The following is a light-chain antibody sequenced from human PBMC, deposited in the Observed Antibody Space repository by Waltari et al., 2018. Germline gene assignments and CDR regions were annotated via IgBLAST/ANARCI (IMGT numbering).Light chain of an antibody. V-gene: IGKV1-9*01. Sequence: DIQLTQSPSFLSASVGDRVTITCRASQGISTSLAWYQQKSGKAPKLLIYVASTLHSGVPSRFSGSGSGTEFTLTISTLQPEDFATYYCQQLSSYPLTFGRGTKVEI. CDR2: VAS. CDR1: QGISTS. CDR3: QQLSSYPLT. J-gene: IGKJ4*01.